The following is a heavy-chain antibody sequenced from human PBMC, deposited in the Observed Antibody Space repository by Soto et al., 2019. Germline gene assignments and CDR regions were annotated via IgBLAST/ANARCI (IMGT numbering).Heavy chain of an antibody. V-gene: IGHV3-30*18. CDR2: ISYDGSNK. D-gene: IGHD2-15*01. Sequence: GGSLRLSCAASGFTFSSCGMHWVRQAPGKGLEWVAVISYDGSNKYYADSVKGRFTISRDNSKNTLYLQMNSLRAEDTAVYYCAKDFRYCSGGSCTGASYYFDYWGQGTLVTVSS. CDR3: AKDFRYCSGGSCTGASYYFDY. J-gene: IGHJ4*02. CDR1: GFTFSSCG.